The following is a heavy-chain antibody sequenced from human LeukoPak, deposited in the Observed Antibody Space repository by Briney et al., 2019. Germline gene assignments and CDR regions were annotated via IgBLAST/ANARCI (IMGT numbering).Heavy chain of an antibody. V-gene: IGHV3-33*08. CDR2: IWYDGSKT. D-gene: IGHD4-17*01. CDR1: GFTFNIYW. CDR3: ARDPATVTSCFDC. Sequence: GGSLRLSCAASGFTFNIYWMTWVRQAPGKGLEWVAVIWYDGSKTYYVDSVKGRFSISRDNSKNTLYLQMSSLKVEDTAIYYCARDPATVTSCFDCWGQGTLVTVSS. J-gene: IGHJ4*02.